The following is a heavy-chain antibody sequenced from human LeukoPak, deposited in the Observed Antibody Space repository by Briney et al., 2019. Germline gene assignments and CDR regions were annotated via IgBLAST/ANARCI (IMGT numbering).Heavy chain of an antibody. J-gene: IGHJ4*02. CDR2: INPNSGGA. Sequence: ASVKVSCKASGYNFIGYYMYWVRQAPGQGLEWMGWINPNSGGANYAQNFQGRVTMTTDTSIRTAYMELSRLRSDDTAVYYCARPWFGREGRLLDYWGQGSLVTVSS. D-gene: IGHD3-10*01. CDR3: ARPWFGREGRLLDY. CDR1: GYNFIGYY. V-gene: IGHV1-2*02.